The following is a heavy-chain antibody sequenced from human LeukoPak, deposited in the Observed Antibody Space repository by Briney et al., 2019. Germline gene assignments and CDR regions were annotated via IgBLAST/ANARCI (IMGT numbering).Heavy chain of an antibody. V-gene: IGHV1-2*02. CDR3: ARDPGRYSSSLGYFDY. Sequence: ASVKVSCKASGYTFTGYYMHWVRQAPGQGLEWMGWINPNSGGTNYAQKFQGRVTVTTDTSTSTAYMELRSLRYDDTAVYFCARDPGRYSSSLGYFDYWGQGTLVTVSS. CDR1: GYTFTGYY. J-gene: IGHJ4*02. CDR2: INPNSGGT. D-gene: IGHD6-6*01.